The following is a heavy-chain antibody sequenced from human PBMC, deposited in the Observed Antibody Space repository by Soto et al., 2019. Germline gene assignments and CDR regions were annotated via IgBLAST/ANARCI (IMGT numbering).Heavy chain of an antibody. D-gene: IGHD3-3*01. CDR2: ISGSGGST. Sequence: GGSLRLSCAASGVTFSSYAMSWVRQAPGKGLEWVSAISGSGGSTYYADSVKGRFTISRDNSKNTLYLQMNSLRAEDTAVYYCAKPYYDFWSGYLSWGQGTLVTVSS. CDR1: GVTFSSYA. V-gene: IGHV3-23*01. J-gene: IGHJ4*02. CDR3: AKPYYDFWSGYLS.